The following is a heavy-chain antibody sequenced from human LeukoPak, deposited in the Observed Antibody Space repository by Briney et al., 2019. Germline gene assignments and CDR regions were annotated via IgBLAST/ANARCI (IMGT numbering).Heavy chain of an antibody. V-gene: IGHV3-74*01. Sequence: GGSLRLSCAASGFTFSSSWMHWVRQGPGKGLVWVARMNADGRTINYADSVKGRFTISRDNAKNTLYLQMNSLRTEDAAVYYCARAGNYYFDLWGRGTQVTVSS. CDR1: GFTFSSSW. J-gene: IGHJ2*01. D-gene: IGHD1-7*01. CDR2: MNADGRTI. CDR3: ARAGNYYFDL.